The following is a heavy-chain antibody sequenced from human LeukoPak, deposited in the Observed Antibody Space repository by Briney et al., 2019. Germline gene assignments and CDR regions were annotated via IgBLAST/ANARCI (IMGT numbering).Heavy chain of an antibody. CDR2: IYYSGST. J-gene: IGHJ4*02. CDR3: ARSRKVVPAATFDY. D-gene: IGHD2-2*01. V-gene: IGHV4-59*11. Sequence: PSETLSLACTVSGGSISSHYWSWIRQPPGKGLEWIGYIYYSGSTNYNPSLKSRVTISVDTSKIQFSLKLSSVTAADTAVYYCARSRKVVPAATFDYWGQGTLVAVSS. CDR1: GGSISSHY.